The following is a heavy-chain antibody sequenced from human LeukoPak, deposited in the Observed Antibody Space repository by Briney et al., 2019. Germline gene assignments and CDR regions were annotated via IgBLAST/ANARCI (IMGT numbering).Heavy chain of an antibody. J-gene: IGHJ6*02. CDR2: IKQEGGGK. CDR3: ARARAGERGMTTNKYYYYGMDV. CDR1: GFTLSSYW. V-gene: IGHV3-7*01. D-gene: IGHD4-11*01. Sequence: GGSLRLSCAAAGFTLSSYWMSWVRQAPGKGLEWVGNIKQEGGGKYCVDSGKGRFTISRDNAKNSRYLQMNSLRAEDTAVYYCARARAGERGMTTNKYYYYGMDVWGQGTTVTVSS.